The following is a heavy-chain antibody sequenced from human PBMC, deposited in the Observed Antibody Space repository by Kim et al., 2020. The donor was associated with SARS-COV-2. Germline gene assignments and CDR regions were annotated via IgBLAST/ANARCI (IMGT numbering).Heavy chain of an antibody. J-gene: IGHJ4*02. V-gene: IGHV3-30*02. Sequence: SVKDRITISRDNSKNTLYLQMNSLRAEDTAVYYCAKIYYDFWSGYYSGDYWGQGTLVTVSS. CDR3: AKIYYDFWSGYYSGDY. D-gene: IGHD3-3*01.